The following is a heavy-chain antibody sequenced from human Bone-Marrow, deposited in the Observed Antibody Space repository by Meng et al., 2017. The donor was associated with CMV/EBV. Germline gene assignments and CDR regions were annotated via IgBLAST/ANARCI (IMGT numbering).Heavy chain of an antibody. CDR2: INHSGST. CDR3: ARGRGYCSDTSCYWADY. D-gene: IGHD2-2*01. J-gene: IGHJ4*02. V-gene: IGHV4-34*01. Sequence: SETLSLTCAVYSGSFSGYYWSWIRHSPGKGLEWIGEINHSGSTNYNPSLRSRATISVDTSKNQFSLKLTSVTTADTAVYYCARGRGYCSDTSCYWADYWGQGSLVTVSS. CDR1: SGSFSGYY.